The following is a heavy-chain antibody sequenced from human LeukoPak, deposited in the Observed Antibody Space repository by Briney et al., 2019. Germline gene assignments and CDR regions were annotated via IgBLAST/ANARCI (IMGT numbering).Heavy chain of an antibody. Sequence: SETLSLTCTVSGGSISTSNYYWGWIRQPPGKGLEWIGNIYYTGSTDYNPSLKSRVTISVDTSKNQFSLKLSSVTAADTAVYYCARDGGYYDILTGYYRTDAFDTWGQGTMVTVSS. J-gene: IGHJ3*02. CDR2: IYYTGST. CDR1: GGSISTSNYY. V-gene: IGHV4-39*07. D-gene: IGHD3-9*01. CDR3: ARDGGYYDILTGYYRTDAFDT.